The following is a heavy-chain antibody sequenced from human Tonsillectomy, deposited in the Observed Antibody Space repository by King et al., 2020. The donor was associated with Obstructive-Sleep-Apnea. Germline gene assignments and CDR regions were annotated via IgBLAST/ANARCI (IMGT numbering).Heavy chain of an antibody. CDR2: ITGSGDRT. D-gene: IGHD5-12*01. V-gene: IGHV3-23*04. J-gene: IGHJ4*02. CDR3: AKVIWLRYTAPYDY. Sequence: VQLVESGGGLVQPGGSLRLSCAASEFTFSSYGMSWVRQAPGKGLEWVSLITGSGDRTYYADTVKGRFTISRDNSKNTLYLQMNSLRAEDTDVYFCAKVIWLRYTAPYDYWGQGTLVTVSS. CDR1: EFTFSSYG.